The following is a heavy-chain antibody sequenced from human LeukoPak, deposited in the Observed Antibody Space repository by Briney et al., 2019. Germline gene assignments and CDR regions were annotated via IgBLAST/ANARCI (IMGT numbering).Heavy chain of an antibody. CDR1: GFTFSSYE. Sequence: GGSLRLSCAASGFTFSSYEMNWVRQAPGKGLEWVSYISSSVSTIYYADSVKGRFTISRDNAKNSLYLQMNSLTAEDTAVHYCVRAHHPGGWFDPWGQGTLVTVSS. V-gene: IGHV3-48*03. CDR3: VRAHHPGGWFDP. D-gene: IGHD3-10*01. J-gene: IGHJ5*02. CDR2: ISSSVSTI.